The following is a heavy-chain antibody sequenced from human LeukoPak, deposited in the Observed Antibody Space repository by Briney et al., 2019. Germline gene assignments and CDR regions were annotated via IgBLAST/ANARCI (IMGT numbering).Heavy chain of an antibody. CDR3: ARVEAATTNPRFGY. CDR1: DGSINCDGYY. Sequence: SETLSLTCTVSDGSINCDGYYWSWVRQLPGKGPDWVGYIHYSGSAYYNPSLRSRVTISVDTSKNQFSLKVTSVTVADTAVYYCARVEAATTNPRFGYWGQGTLVTVSS. J-gene: IGHJ4*02. CDR2: IHYSGSA. V-gene: IGHV4-31*03. D-gene: IGHD5-24*01.